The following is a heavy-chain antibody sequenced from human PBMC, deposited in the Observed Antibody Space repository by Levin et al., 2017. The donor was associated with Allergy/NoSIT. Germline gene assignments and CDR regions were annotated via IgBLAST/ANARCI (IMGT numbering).Heavy chain of an antibody. D-gene: IGHD5-12*01. J-gene: IGHJ4*02. Sequence: LGESLKISCAASGFSVSSNYMSWVRQAPVKGLEWVSVIYSGGGTSYAVSVKGRFTISRDISKNTLYLQMNSLRAEDTAVYYCAREASRGYSGYDYSYFDLWGQGTLVTVSS. V-gene: IGHV3-53*01. CDR2: IYSGGGT. CDR1: GFSVSSNY. CDR3: AREASRGYSGYDYSYFDL.